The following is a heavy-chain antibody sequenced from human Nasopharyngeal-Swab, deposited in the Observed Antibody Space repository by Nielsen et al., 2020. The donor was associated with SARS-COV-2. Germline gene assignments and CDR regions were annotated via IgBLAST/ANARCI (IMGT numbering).Heavy chain of an antibody. CDR2: IRSKAYGGTT. J-gene: IGHJ6*02. Sequence: GGSLRLSCAASGFTFSNAWMRWVRQAPGKGLEWVGFIRSKAYGGTTEYAASVKGRFTISRDDSKSIAYLQMNSLKTEDTAVYYCTRDIRVRGVPSDYYYGMDVWGQGTTVTVSS. CDR1: GFTFSNAW. CDR3: TRDIRVRGVPSDYYYGMDV. D-gene: IGHD3-10*01. V-gene: IGHV3-49*04.